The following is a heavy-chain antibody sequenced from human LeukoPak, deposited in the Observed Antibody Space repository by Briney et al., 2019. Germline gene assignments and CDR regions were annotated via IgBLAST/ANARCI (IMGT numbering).Heavy chain of an antibody. V-gene: IGHV3-11*04. J-gene: IGHJ4*02. Sequence: PGGSLRLSCAASGFTFSDFYMTWIRQAPGKGPEWVSYISSSGRTIYYADSVKGRFTISRDNAKNSLYLQMNSLRAEDTAVYYCARDAHYDDYGDLLDYWGQGTLVTVSS. D-gene: IGHD4-17*01. CDR3: ARDAHYDDYGDLLDY. CDR1: GFTFSDFY. CDR2: ISSSGRTI.